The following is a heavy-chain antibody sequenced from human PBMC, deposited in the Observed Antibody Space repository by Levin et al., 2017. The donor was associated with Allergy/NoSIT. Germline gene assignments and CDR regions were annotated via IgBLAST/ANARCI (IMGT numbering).Heavy chain of an antibody. V-gene: IGHV3-9*01. Sequence: GGSLRLSCAASGFTFDDYAIHWVRQAPGKGLEWVSGISWNSNIIGYADSVKGRFTISRDNARNSLYLQMNSLRAEDSALYFCAKSCANGVCYSAHWYFDLWGRGTLVTVSS. D-gene: IGHD2-8*01. CDR2: ISWNSNII. J-gene: IGHJ2*01. CDR3: AKSCANGVCYSAHWYFDL. CDR1: GFTFDDYA.